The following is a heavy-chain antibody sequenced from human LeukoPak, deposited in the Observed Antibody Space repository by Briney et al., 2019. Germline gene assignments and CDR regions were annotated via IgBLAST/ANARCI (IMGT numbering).Heavy chain of an antibody. D-gene: IGHD3-10*01. CDR1: YY. V-gene: IGHV4-34*01. J-gene: IGHJ5*02. Sequence: YYWSWXRXPPGKGLEWIGEINYSGSTNYNPSLKSRVTISVDTYKNQFSLKLSSVTAADTAVYYCARGYGFTMVRGVIVPRYDPWGQGTLVTVSS. CDR2: INYSGST. CDR3: ARGYGFTMVRGVIVPRYDP.